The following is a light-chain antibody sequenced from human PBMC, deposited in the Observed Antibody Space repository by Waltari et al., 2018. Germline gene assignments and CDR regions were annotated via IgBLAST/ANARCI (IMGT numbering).Light chain of an antibody. Sequence: QSALTQAASVSGSPGQSITISCTGTTSDVGAYDYVSWYQQHPGKAPKLIIYDVRNRPLGVSNRFSGSKSGITASLRISGLQAEDEAYYYCSSYTSSSTWVFGGGTKLTVL. J-gene: IGLJ3*02. CDR2: DVR. V-gene: IGLV2-14*03. CDR3: SSYTSSSTWV. CDR1: TSDVGAYDY.